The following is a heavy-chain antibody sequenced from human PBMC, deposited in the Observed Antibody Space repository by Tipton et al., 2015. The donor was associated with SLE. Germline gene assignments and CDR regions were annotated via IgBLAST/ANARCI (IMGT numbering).Heavy chain of an antibody. CDR3: ARGAGPITSFGNYYYYYTDV. D-gene: IGHD3-16*01. V-gene: IGHV1-46*01. Sequence: QLVQSGAEVKKPGASVKVSCKASGYTFTSYYMHWVRQAPGQGLEWMGIINPSGGSTSYAQKFQGRVTMTRDTSTSTVYMELSSLRSEDTAVYYCARGAGPITSFGNYYYYYTDVWGKGTTVTVSS. CDR1: GYTFTSYY. J-gene: IGHJ6*03. CDR2: INPSGGST.